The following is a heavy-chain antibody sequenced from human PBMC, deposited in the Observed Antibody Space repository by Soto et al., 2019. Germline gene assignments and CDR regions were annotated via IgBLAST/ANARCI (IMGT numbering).Heavy chain of an antibody. CDR1: GFTFSSYG. J-gene: IGHJ4*02. Sequence: QVQLVESGGGVVQPGRSLRLSCAASGFTFSSYGMHWVRQAPGKGLEWVAVISYDGSNKYYADSVKGRFTTSRDNSKNTLYLQMNSLRAEDTAVYYCAKDGSPPDYYDSSGYYYDFDYWGQGTLVTVSS. CDR3: AKDGSPPDYYDSSGYYYDFDY. V-gene: IGHV3-30*18. D-gene: IGHD3-22*01. CDR2: ISYDGSNK.